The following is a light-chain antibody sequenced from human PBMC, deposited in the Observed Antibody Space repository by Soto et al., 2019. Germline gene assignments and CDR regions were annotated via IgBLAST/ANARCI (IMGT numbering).Light chain of an antibody. CDR3: QQLNSYPYT. CDR2: AAS. Sequence: IQLTQSPSSLSASVGDRVTITCRASQGISSYLAWYQQKTGKAPKLLIYAASTLQSGVPSRFSGSGSGTDFTLTISSLQPEDFATYYCQQLNSYPYTFGQGTKLEIK. V-gene: IGKV1-9*01. J-gene: IGKJ2*01. CDR1: QGISSY.